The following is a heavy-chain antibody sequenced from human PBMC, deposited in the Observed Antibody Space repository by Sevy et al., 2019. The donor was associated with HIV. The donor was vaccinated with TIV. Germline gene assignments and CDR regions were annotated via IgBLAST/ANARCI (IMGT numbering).Heavy chain of an antibody. CDR1: GGSISSYY. J-gene: IGHJ4*02. CDR2: IYTSGGT. CDR3: ARVAYYYDSSGYYHTDYYFDY. D-gene: IGHD3-22*01. V-gene: IGHV4-4*07. Sequence: SETLSLTCTVSGGSISSYYWSWIRQPAGKGLEWIGRIYTSGGTNYNPSLKSRVTMSVDTSKNQFSLKLSSVTAADTAVYYCARVAYYYDSSGYYHTDYYFDYWGQGTLVTVSS.